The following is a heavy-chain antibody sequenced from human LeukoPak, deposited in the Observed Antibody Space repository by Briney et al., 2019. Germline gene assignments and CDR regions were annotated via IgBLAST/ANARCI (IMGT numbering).Heavy chain of an antibody. CDR1: GGTFSSYA. Sequence: ASVKVSCKASGGTFSSYAISWVRQAPGQGLEWMGGIIPIFGTANYAQKFQGRVTITADKFTSTAYMELSSLRSEDTAVYYCASRVGSGSYPTNDYWGQGTLVTVSS. V-gene: IGHV1-69*06. CDR3: ASRVGSGSYPTNDY. D-gene: IGHD3-10*01. J-gene: IGHJ4*02. CDR2: IIPIFGTA.